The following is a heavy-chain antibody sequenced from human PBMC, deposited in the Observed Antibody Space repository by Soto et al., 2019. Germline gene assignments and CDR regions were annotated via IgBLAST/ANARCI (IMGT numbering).Heavy chain of an antibody. D-gene: IGHD3-16*01. Sequence: PSETLSLTCTVSGGSVSNDYWSWIRQPPGKGLEWIGYNYDSGSTYYNPSLKSRVTLSVDTSKNQLSPKLRSVTAADTAENYCARENWGNSNWFDPWGQGTLVTVSS. CDR2: NYDSGST. J-gene: IGHJ5*02. CDR3: ARENWGNSNWFDP. CDR1: GGSVSNDY. V-gene: IGHV4-59*02.